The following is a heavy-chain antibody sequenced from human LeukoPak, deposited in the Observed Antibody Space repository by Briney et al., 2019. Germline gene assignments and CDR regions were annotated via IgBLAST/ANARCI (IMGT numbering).Heavy chain of an antibody. CDR3: AKDGALSTSWYFYCDY. CDR2: ITDSGDTT. Sequence: GGSLRLSCAASGFTFSSFAMSWVRQAPGKGLEWVSTITDSGDTTYSADSVKGRFTISRDNSKNTLYLQMNSLRAEDTAVYYCAKDGALSTSWYFYCDYWGQGTLVTVSS. J-gene: IGHJ4*02. D-gene: IGHD2-2*01. CDR1: GFTFSSFA. V-gene: IGHV3-23*01.